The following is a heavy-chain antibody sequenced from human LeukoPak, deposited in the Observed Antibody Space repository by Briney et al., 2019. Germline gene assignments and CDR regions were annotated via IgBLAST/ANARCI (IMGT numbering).Heavy chain of an antibody. V-gene: IGHV3-21*01. D-gene: IGHD3-9*01. Sequence: PGGSLRLSCAASGFTFSSYSMNWVRLAPGKGLEWVSSISSSSSYIYYADSVKGRFTISRDNAKNSLYLQMNSLRAEDTAVYYCARDGNILTGYYNFDYWGQGTLVTVSS. CDR3: ARDGNILTGYYNFDY. CDR1: GFTFSSYS. J-gene: IGHJ4*02. CDR2: ISSSSSYI.